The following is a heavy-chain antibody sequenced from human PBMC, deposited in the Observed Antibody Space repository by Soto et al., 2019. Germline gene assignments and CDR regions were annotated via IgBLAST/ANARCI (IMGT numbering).Heavy chain of an antibody. V-gene: IGHV4-31*03. Sequence: QVQLQESGPGLVKPSQTLSLTCTVSGGSISSGGYYWSWIRQHPGKGLEWIGYIYYSGSTYYNPSLKSRVTISVDTSKNQFSLKLSSVTAADTAVYYCARVKLGYCSSTSCSTPDRGGYYYYGMDVWGQGTTVTVSS. D-gene: IGHD2-2*01. CDR2: IYYSGST. CDR3: ARVKLGYCSSTSCSTPDRGGYYYYGMDV. J-gene: IGHJ6*02. CDR1: GGSISSGGYY.